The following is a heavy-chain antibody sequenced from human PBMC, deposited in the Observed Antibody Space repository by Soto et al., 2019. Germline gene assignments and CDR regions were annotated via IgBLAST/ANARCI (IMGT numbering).Heavy chain of an antibody. CDR2: ISWDGGST. CDR1: GFTFDDYT. V-gene: IGHV3-43*01. J-gene: IGHJ6*02. CDR3: AKGRGPDTAMATPKDYYYYGMDV. D-gene: IGHD5-18*01. Sequence: GGSLRLSCAASGFTFDDYTMHWVRQAPGKGLEWVSLISWDGGSTYYADSVKGRFTISRDNSKNSLYLQMNSLRTEDTALYYCAKGRGPDTAMATPKDYYYYGMDVWGQGTTVTVSS.